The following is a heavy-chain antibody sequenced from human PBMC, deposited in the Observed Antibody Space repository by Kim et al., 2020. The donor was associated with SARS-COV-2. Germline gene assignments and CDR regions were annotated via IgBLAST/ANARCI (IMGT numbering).Heavy chain of an antibody. V-gene: IGHV1-46*01. CDR3: AREIISSGVVAAGFDY. J-gene: IGHJ4*02. CDR1: GYTFTSYY. CDR2: INPSGGST. D-gene: IGHD2-15*01. Sequence: ASVKVSCKASGYTFTSYYMHWVRQAPGQGLEWMGIINPSGGSTSYAQKFQGRVTMTRDTSTSTVYMELSSLRSEDTAVYYCAREIISSGVVAAGFDYWGQGTLVTVSS.